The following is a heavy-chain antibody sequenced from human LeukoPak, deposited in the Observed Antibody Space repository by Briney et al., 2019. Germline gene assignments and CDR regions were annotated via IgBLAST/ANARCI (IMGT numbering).Heavy chain of an antibody. D-gene: IGHD4-17*01. Sequence: GGSLRLSCAASAFTFSIYAMSWVRQAPGKGLEWVSAISAGADSTYYADSVQGRFTISRDNSKNTLYLQMSGLRAEDTAVYFCARGANGDYDSWGQGTLVTVSS. CDR2: ISAGADST. V-gene: IGHV3-23*01. CDR1: AFTFSIYA. J-gene: IGHJ5*01. CDR3: ARGANGDYDS.